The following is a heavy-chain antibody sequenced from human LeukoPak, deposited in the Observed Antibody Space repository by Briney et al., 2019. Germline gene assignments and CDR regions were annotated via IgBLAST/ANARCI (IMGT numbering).Heavy chain of an antibody. D-gene: IGHD6-13*01. Sequence: SVKVSCKASGYTLTGYYMHWVRQAPGQGLEWMGGIIPIFGTANYAQKFQGRVTITADESTSTAYMGLSSLRSEDTAVYYCARVYKQQLVHDAFDIWGQGTMVTVSS. J-gene: IGHJ3*02. CDR2: IIPIFGTA. CDR3: ARVYKQQLVHDAFDI. CDR1: GYTLTGYY. V-gene: IGHV1-69*13.